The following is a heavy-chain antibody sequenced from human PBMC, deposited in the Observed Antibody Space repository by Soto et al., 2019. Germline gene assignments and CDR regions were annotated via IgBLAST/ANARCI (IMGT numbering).Heavy chain of an antibody. CDR2: VATAGDT. CDR3: AREDGSSSYDY. D-gene: IGHD6-13*01. V-gene: IGHV3-13*01. CDR1: GFTFSSYD. Sequence: EVPLVESGGGLVQPGGSLRLSCAASGFTFSSYDMHWVRQTPGKGLEWVSAVATAGDTYYPASVKGRFIISRENAKNSLYLQMNNLRAGDTAVYYCAREDGSSSYDYWGQGTLVTVSS. J-gene: IGHJ4*02.